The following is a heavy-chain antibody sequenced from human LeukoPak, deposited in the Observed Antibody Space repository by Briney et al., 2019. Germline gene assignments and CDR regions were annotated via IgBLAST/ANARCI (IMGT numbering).Heavy chain of an antibody. J-gene: IGHJ3*02. D-gene: IGHD2-2*01. CDR1: GFTVSSNY. CDR3: AKDGDLPAALDAFDI. V-gene: IGHV3-53*01. Sequence: PGGSLRLSCAASGFTVSSNYMTWVRQAPGKGLERVSIIYGGGSTYYADSVKGRFIISRDNSKNTLYLQMNSLRAEDTAVYYCAKDGDLPAALDAFDIWGQGTMVTVSS. CDR2: IYGGGST.